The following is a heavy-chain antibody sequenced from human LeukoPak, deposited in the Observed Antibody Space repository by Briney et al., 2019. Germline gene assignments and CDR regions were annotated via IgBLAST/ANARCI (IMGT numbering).Heavy chain of an antibody. J-gene: IGHJ4*02. V-gene: IGHV1-18*01. D-gene: IGHD2-2*01. CDR3: ARDRCSSTSRCNADGY. Sequence: ASVKVSCKASGYTFTTYNINWVRQAPGQGLEWMGWISGYNGNTNYAQKLQGRVTMTTDTSTSTAYMELRSLKSDDTAVYYCARDRCSSTSRCNADGYWGQGTLVTVSS. CDR1: GYTFTTYN. CDR2: ISGYNGNT.